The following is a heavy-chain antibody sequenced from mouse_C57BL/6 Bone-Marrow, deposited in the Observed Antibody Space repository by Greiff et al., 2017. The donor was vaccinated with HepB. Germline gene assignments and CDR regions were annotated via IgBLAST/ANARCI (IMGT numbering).Heavy chain of an antibody. CDR2: IYPGGGYT. CDR3: AREPYGYAMDY. CDR1: GYTFTNYW. J-gene: IGHJ4*01. Sequence: VQLVESGAELVRPGTSVKMSCKASGYTFTNYWIGWAKQRTGHGLEWIGDIYPGGGYTNYNAKFTVKATLTADKSSSTAYMQFSRLTSEDSSIYYCAREPYGYAMDYWGQGTSVTVSS. D-gene: IGHD1-1*02. V-gene: IGHV1-63*01.